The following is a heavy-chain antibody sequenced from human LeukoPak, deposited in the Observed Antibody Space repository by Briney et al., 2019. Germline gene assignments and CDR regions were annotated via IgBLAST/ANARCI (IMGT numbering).Heavy chain of an antibody. CDR3: AKDLARYCSSSSCMGDY. D-gene: IGHD2-2*01. J-gene: IGHJ4*02. CDR2: IRYDGSNK. V-gene: IGHV3-30*02. CDR1: GFTFSNYG. Sequence: GGSLRLSCAASGFTFSNYGMHWVRQAPGKGLEGVAFIRYDGSNKYYADSVKGRFTISRDNYKTTLYLQINSLRAEDTAVHYCAKDLARYCSSSSCMGDYWGQGTLVTVSS.